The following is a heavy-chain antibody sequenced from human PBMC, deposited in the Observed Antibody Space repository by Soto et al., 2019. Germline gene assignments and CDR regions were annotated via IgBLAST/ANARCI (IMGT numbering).Heavy chain of an antibody. CDR3: ARENPGLGSGYDWGYYYYGMDV. V-gene: IGHV4-59*01. J-gene: IGHJ6*02. Sequence: TSETLSLTCTVSGGSISSYYWSWIRQPPGKGLEWIGYIYYSGSTNYNPSLKSRVTISVDTSKNQFSLKLSSVTAADTAVYYCARENPGLGSGYDWGYYYYGMDVWGQGTTVTVSS. CDR2: IYYSGST. D-gene: IGHD5-12*01. CDR1: GGSISSYY.